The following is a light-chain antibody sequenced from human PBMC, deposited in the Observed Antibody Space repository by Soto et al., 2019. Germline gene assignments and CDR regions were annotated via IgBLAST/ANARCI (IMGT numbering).Light chain of an antibody. CDR2: GAS. CDR3: QQCNNWPRT. Sequence: TQSRGTLSLSPGEIENLTGRTSQNVSSNLLVWYQQHPGQAPRLLIYGASSRATGIPARFSGSGSGTEFTLTISSLQSEDFAVYYCQQCNNWPRTFGQGTKVDIK. J-gene: IGKJ1*01. V-gene: IGKV3-15*01. CDR1: QNVSSN.